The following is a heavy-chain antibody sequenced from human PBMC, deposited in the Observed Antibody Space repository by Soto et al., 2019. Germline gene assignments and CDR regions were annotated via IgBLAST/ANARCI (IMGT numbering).Heavy chain of an antibody. Sequence: SETLSLTCTVSGGSISSSSYYWGWIRQPPGKGLEWIGSIYYSGSTYYNPSLKSRVTISVDTSKNQFSLKLSSVTAADTAVYYCPSEVRSSWYWSDPRGQGTLVTVYS. CDR2: IYYSGST. CDR3: PSEVRSSWYWSDP. J-gene: IGHJ5*02. V-gene: IGHV4-39*01. D-gene: IGHD6-13*01. CDR1: GGSISSSSYY.